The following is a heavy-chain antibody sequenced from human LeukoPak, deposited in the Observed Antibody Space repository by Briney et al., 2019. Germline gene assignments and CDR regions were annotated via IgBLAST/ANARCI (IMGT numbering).Heavy chain of an antibody. D-gene: IGHD2/OR15-2a*01. Sequence: SVKVSCKASGCTFSSYARSWVRQAPGQGLEWMGGINPIFGTANYAQKFQGRVTITPDESTSTAYMEQSELRAEDSVVYYCGSRCGCGFYEDYWGQGTLVTVSS. CDR3: GSRCGCGFYEDY. J-gene: IGHJ4*02. CDR2: INPIFGTA. V-gene: IGHV1-69*13. CDR1: GCTFSSYA.